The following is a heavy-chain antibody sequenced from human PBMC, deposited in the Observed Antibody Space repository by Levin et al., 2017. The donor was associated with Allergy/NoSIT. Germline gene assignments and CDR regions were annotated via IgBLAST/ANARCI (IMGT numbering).Heavy chain of an antibody. CDR3: ARGGRYCSSTSCYSYYYYYYGMDV. D-gene: IGHD2-2*01. J-gene: IGHJ6*02. V-gene: IGHV4-34*01. CDR1: GGSFSGYY. CDR2: INHSGST. Sequence: SQTLSLTCAVYGGSFSGYYWSWIRQPPGKGLEWIGEINHSGSTNYNPSLKSRVTISVDTSKNQFSLKLSSVTAADTAVYYCARGGRYCSSTSCYSYYYYYYGMDVWGQGTTVTVSS.